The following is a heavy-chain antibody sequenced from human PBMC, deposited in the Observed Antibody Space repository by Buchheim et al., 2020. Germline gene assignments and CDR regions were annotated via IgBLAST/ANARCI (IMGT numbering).Heavy chain of an antibody. CDR3: AKDRARWLQEEGFDY. Sequence: QVQLVESGGGVVQPGRSLRLSCAASGFTFSSYGMHWVRQAPGKGLEWVAVISYDGSNKYYADSVKGRFTISRDNSKNTLYLQMNSLRAEDTAVYYCAKDRARWLQEEGFDYWGQGTL. D-gene: IGHD5-24*01. CDR1: GFTFSSYG. J-gene: IGHJ4*02. CDR2: ISYDGSNK. V-gene: IGHV3-30*18.